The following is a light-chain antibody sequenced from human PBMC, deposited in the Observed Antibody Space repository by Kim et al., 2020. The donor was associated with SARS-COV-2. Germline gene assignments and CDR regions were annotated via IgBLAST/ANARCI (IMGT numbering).Light chain of an antibody. CDR1: NIGSKS. V-gene: IGLV3-21*04. Sequence: VSVAPGKTARITCGGNNIGSKSVHWYQQKPGQAPVLVIYYDSDRPSGIPERFSGSNSGNTATLTISRVEAGDEADYYCQVWDSPRVFGGGTKLTVL. CDR2: YDS. J-gene: IGLJ3*02. CDR3: QVWDSPRV.